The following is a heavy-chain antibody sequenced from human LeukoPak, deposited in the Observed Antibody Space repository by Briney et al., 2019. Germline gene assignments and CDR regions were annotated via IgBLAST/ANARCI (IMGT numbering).Heavy chain of an antibody. Sequence: SETLSLTCTVSAGSISSHYWSWVRQPPGKGLEWIGYIYYSGSTNYNPSLKSRVTISVDTSKNQFSLKLSSVTAADTAVYYCARGPTRADVEMATIGFDYWGQGTPVTVSS. V-gene: IGHV4-59*11. CDR3: ARGPTRADVEMATIGFDY. J-gene: IGHJ4*02. CDR1: AGSISSHY. CDR2: IYYSGST. D-gene: IGHD5-24*01.